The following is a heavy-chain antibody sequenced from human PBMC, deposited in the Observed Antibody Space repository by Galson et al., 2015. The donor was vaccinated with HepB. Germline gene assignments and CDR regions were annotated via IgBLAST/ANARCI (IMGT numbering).Heavy chain of an antibody. CDR2: ISSSGEAI. J-gene: IGHJ6*03. V-gene: IGHV3-48*01. CDR1: GFTFSTYS. Sequence: SLRLSCAASGFTFSTYSMDWVRQAPGKGLEWLSYISSSGEAILYADSVKDRFTISRDNAMNSLYLQLQSLSAEDTAVYYCARDLDSGIYRGYYMDVWGKGTTVTVSS. CDR3: ARDLDSGIYRGYYMDV. D-gene: IGHD3-10*01.